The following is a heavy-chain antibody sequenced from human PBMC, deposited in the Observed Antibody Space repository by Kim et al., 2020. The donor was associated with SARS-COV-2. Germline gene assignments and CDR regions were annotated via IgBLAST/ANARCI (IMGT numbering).Heavy chain of an antibody. D-gene: IGHD3-22*01. J-gene: IGHJ4*02. V-gene: IGHV4-39*01. CDR2: IYYDGST. CDR3: ARNYQDSSGHFY. CDR1: GGSISSTNYY. Sequence: SETLSLTCTVSGGSISSTNYYWGWIRQPPGKGLEWLALIYYDGSTYYNPSLKSRVTISVDTSKTQLSLRLSSVTAADTAVYYCARNYQDSSGHFYWGQGTLVTVSS.